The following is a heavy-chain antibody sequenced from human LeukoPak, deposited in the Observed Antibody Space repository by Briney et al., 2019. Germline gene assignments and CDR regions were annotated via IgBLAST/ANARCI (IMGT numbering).Heavy chain of an antibody. Sequence: SQTLSLTCTVSGGSISSGDYYWSWIRQPPGKGLEWIGYIYYSRSTYYTPSLKSRVTISVDTSKNHFSLKLCSVTAADTAVYYCAKGADYDFWSGPSNPSNFDYWGQGTLVTVSS. V-gene: IGHV4-30-4*01. J-gene: IGHJ4*02. D-gene: IGHD3-3*01. CDR2: IYYSRST. CDR1: GGSISSGDYY. CDR3: AKGADYDFWSGPSNPSNFDY.